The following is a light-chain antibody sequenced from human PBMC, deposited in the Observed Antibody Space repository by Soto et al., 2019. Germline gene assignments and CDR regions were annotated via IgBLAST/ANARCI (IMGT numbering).Light chain of an antibody. J-gene: IGLJ2*01. CDR3: SAYTSSGTVI. Sequence: QSALTQPASVSGSPGQSITISCTGTSSDVGDYNYVSWYQQHPGKAPKLMIFDVSRRPSGVSNRFSGSKSGNTASLTISGLQAEDEADYYCSAYTSSGTVIFGGGTKVTVL. V-gene: IGLV2-14*01. CDR2: DVS. CDR1: SSDVGDYNY.